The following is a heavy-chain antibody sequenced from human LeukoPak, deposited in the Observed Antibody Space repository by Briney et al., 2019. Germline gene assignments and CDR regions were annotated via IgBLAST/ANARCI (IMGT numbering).Heavy chain of an antibody. CDR3: AKLEDSSSWFFDY. V-gene: IGHV3-48*04. CDR2: ISGSGRTV. D-gene: IGHD6-13*01. J-gene: IGHJ4*02. Sequence: GGSLRLSCAASGFTFSTFGMNWVRQAPGKGLECISYISGSGRTVYYADSVKGRFTISRDNSKNSLYLQMNSLRAEDTAVYYCAKLEDSSSWFFDYWGQGTLVTVSS. CDR1: GFTFSTFG.